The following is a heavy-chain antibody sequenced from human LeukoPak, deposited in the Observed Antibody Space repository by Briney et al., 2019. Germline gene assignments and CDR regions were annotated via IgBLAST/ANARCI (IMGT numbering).Heavy chain of an antibody. CDR3: ARSLELRYFDWLLPKATPFDY. CDR1: GYTFTSYD. J-gene: IGHJ4*02. CDR2: MNPNSGTT. V-gene: IGHV1-8*01. Sequence: ASVKVSCRASGYTFTSYDINWVRQATGQGLEWMGWMNPNSGTTGYAQKFQGRVTMTRNTPIITAYMELSSLRSEDTAVYYCARSLELRYFDWLLPKATPFDYWGQGTLVTVSS. D-gene: IGHD3-9*01.